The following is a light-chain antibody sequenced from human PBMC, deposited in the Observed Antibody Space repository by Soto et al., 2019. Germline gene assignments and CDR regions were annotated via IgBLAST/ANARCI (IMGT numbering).Light chain of an antibody. V-gene: IGKV2-28*01. Sequence: DIVLTQSPLSLSVTPGQPASIFCRSIRCLVHNNGNNYLDWYLQKQGQSPQVXIYLASNRASGVPDRFSGSGSGTDFKLKISRVEAEDVGVYYCMQALQTPLTFGGGTKVDIK. CDR3: MQALQTPLT. J-gene: IGKJ4*01. CDR2: LAS. CDR1: RCLVHNNGNNY.